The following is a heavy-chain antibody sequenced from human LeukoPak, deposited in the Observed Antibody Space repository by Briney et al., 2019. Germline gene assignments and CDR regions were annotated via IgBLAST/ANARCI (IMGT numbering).Heavy chain of an antibody. J-gene: IGHJ4*02. CDR2: ISSSGSTI. V-gene: IGHV3-11*01. CDR1: GLTFSDYY. Sequence: GGSLRLSCAASGLTFSDYYMSWIRQAPGKGLEWVSYISSSGSTIYYADSVKGRFTISRDNAKNSLYLQMDSLRVEDTAFYYCAKDNRRHYTSGPNPDSLHWGQGALVTVPS. CDR3: AKDNRRHYTSGPNPDSLH. D-gene: IGHD6-19*01.